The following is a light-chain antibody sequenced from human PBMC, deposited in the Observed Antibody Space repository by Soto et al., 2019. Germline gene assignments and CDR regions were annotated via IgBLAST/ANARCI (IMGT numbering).Light chain of an antibody. CDR3: SSYTTSNTRQIV. Sequence: QSALTQPASVSGSPGQSITISCTGTSSDVGGYNYVSWYQHHPGKAPKLMIFDVSNRPSGVSNRFPGSKSGNTASLTISGLQPEDEADYYCSSYTTSNTRQIVFGTGTKVTVL. CDR1: SSDVGGYNY. J-gene: IGLJ1*01. CDR2: DVS. V-gene: IGLV2-14*03.